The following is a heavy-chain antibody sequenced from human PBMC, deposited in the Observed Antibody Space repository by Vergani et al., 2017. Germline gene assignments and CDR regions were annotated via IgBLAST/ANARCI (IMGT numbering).Heavy chain of an antibody. CDR3: ARLNRLRYFDWLFYFDY. V-gene: IGHV4-34*01. CDR1: GGSFSGYY. Sequence: QVQLQQWGAGLLKPSETLSLTCAVYGGSFSGYYWGWIRQPPGKGLEWIGSIYYSGSTYYNPSLKSRVTISVDTSKNQFSLKLSSVTAADTAVYYCARLNRLRYFDWLFYFDYWGQGTLVTVSS. J-gene: IGHJ4*02. D-gene: IGHD3-9*01. CDR2: IYYSGST.